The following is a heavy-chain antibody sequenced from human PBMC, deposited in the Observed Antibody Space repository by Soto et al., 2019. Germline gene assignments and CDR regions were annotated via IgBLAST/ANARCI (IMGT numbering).Heavy chain of an antibody. CDR2: ISSSSSYI. V-gene: IGHV3-21*01. CDR3: ARILRRDDYIWGSYRPDAFDI. CDR1: GFTFSSYS. J-gene: IGHJ3*02. Sequence: GGSLRLSCAASGFTFSSYSMNWVRQAPGKGLEWVSSISSSSSYIYYADSVKGRFTISRDNAKNSLYLQMNSLRAEDTAVYYCARILRRDDYIWGSYRPDAFDIWGQGTMVTVSS. D-gene: IGHD3-16*02.